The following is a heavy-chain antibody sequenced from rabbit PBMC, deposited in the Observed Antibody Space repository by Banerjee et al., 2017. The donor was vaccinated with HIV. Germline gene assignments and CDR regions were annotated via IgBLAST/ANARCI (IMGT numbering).Heavy chain of an antibody. V-gene: IGHV1S43*01. CDR2: VHTGDGST. CDR3: ARAGYDNYGDWNL. D-gene: IGHD2-1*01. CDR1: GIDFSSSYY. J-gene: IGHJ4*01. Sequence: QEQLVESGGGLVTLGGSLKLSCMASGIDFSSSYYMCWVRQAPGKGLEWVGCVHTGDGSTYYASWVNGRFTISSDNAQNTVDLQMNSLTAADTATYFCARAGYDNYGDWNLWGPGTL.